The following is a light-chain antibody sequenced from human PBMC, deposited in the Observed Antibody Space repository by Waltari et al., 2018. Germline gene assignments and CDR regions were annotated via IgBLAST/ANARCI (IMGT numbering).Light chain of an antibody. Sequence: DIQMTQSPSTLSASVGDSVTITCRASETVLTWLAWYQQKPGKAPKLLIYKASSLESGVPSRFSGSVSGTEFTLTISSLQPDDSATYYCLQYHSYSKFGQGTKLEIK. CDR3: LQYHSYSK. CDR2: KAS. V-gene: IGKV1-5*03. J-gene: IGKJ2*01. CDR1: ETVLTW.